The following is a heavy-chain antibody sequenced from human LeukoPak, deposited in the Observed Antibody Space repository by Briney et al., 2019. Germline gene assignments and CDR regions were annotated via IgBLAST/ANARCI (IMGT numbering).Heavy chain of an antibody. V-gene: IGHV3-21*01. J-gene: IGHJ4*02. Sequence: GGSLRLSCTTSGFTFSSYALSWVRQAPGKGLEWVSSISSSSSYIYYADSVKGRFTISRDNAKNSLYLQMNSLRAEDTAVYYCARGSLYSGYSNFDYWGQGTLVTVSS. CDR3: ARGSLYSGYSNFDY. CDR2: ISSSSSYI. D-gene: IGHD5-12*01. CDR1: GFTFSSYA.